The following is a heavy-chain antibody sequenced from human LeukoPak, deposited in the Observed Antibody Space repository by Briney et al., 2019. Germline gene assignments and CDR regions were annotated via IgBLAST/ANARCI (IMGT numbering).Heavy chain of an antibody. Sequence: SETLSLTCAVYGGSFSGYFWSWIRQSPGKGLEWIGYIYYTETSYNPSPKSRVTISADTSKNQFSLKLYSVTAADTAVYYCARETTVKAFDYWGQGTLVTVSS. V-gene: IGHV4-59*01. CDR3: ARETTVKAFDY. J-gene: IGHJ4*02. D-gene: IGHD4-17*01. CDR2: IYYTET. CDR1: GGSFSGYF.